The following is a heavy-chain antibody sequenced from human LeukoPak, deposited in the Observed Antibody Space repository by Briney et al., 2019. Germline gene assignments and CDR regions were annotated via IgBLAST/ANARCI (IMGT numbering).Heavy chain of an antibody. Sequence: ASVKVSCKASGYTFTDFHMHWVRQATGQGLEWMGWINPNSGGTNYAQEFQGRVTMTRDTSISTVYMELSRLRSDDTAVYYCARDRLRLGYERTNWFDPWGQGTLVTVSS. CDR1: GYTFTDFH. CDR3: ARDRLRLGYERTNWFDP. J-gene: IGHJ5*02. V-gene: IGHV1-2*02. D-gene: IGHD2-15*01. CDR2: INPNSGGT.